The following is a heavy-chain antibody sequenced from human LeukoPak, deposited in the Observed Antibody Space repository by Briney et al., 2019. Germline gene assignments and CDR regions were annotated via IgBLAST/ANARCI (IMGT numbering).Heavy chain of an antibody. V-gene: IGHV3-66*01. CDR3: ARDLGTTGSENY. Sequence: GGSLRLSCAASGFTVSSNYMSWVRQAPGKGLEWVSVIYSGGSTYYADSVKGRFTISRDNAKNSLYLQMNSLRAEDTAVYYCARDLGTTGSENYWGQGTLVTVSS. D-gene: IGHD1-1*01. CDR2: IYSGGST. CDR1: GFTVSSNY. J-gene: IGHJ4*02.